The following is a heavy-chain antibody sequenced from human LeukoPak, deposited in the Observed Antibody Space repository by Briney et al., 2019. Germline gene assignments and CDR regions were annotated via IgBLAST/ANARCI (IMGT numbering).Heavy chain of an antibody. V-gene: IGHV4-59*12. CDR1: GGSISSYY. D-gene: IGHD3-10*01. CDR2: ISDSGST. Sequence: SETLSLTCTVSGGSISSYYWSWIRQPPGKGLEWIGYISDSGSTNYNPSLKSRVTISVDTSNNQFSLKLSSVTAADTAVYYCARDDRVEGGENWFDPWGQGTLVTVSS. CDR3: ARDDRVEGGENWFDP. J-gene: IGHJ5*02.